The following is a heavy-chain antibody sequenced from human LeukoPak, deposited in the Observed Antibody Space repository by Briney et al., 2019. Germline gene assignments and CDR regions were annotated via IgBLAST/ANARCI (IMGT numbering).Heavy chain of an antibody. CDR3: ATYTHWVAGDV. V-gene: IGHV3-7*01. CDR1: GFSFSDSW. D-gene: IGHD7-27*01. Sequence: GGSLRLSCVASGFSFSDSWMRWVRQAPGKGLEGVADIKKDGSVKEYVDSVKGRFTISRDNAKNSLYLQTDSLRAEDTAVYYCATYTHWVAGDVWGQGTTVSVSS. J-gene: IGHJ6*02. CDR2: IKKDGSVK.